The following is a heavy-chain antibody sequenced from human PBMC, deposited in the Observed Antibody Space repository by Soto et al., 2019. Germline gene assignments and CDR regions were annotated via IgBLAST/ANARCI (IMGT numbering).Heavy chain of an antibody. CDR2: INAGNGNT. V-gene: IGHV1-3*01. Sequence: ASVKVSCKASGYTFTSYAMHWVRQAPGQRLEWMGWINAGNGNTKYSQKFQGRVTITTDTSASTAYMELSSLRSEDTAAYYCARGIRIGQLVFESYYYYGMDVWGQGTTVTVSS. J-gene: IGHJ6*02. D-gene: IGHD6-6*01. CDR3: ARGIRIGQLVFESYYYYGMDV. CDR1: GYTFTSYA.